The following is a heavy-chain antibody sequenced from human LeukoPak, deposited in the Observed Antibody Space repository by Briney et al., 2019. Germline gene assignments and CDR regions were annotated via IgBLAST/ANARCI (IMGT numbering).Heavy chain of an antibody. Sequence: GSSVKVSCKASGGTFSSYAISWVRQAPGQGLEWMGGIVPIFGTANYAQKFQGRVTITTDESTSTAYMELSSLRSEDTAVYYCARTYYYGSGSYYSSKSYYFDYWGQGTLVTVSS. V-gene: IGHV1-69*05. CDR1: GGTFSSYA. D-gene: IGHD3-10*01. CDR3: ARTYYYGSGSYYSSKSYYFDY. J-gene: IGHJ4*02. CDR2: IVPIFGTA.